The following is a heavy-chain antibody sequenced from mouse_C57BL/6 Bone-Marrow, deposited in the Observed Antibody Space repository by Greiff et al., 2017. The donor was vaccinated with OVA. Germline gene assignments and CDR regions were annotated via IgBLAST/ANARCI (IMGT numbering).Heavy chain of an antibody. CDR2: IYPGDGDT. Sequence: QVQLKQSGAELVKPGASVKISCKASGYAFSSYWMNWVMQRPGKGLEWIGQIYPGDGDTNYNGKFKGKATLTADKSSSTAYMQLSSLTSEDSAVYFCARGFAYWGQGTLVTVSA. V-gene: IGHV1-80*01. CDR3: ARGFAY. J-gene: IGHJ3*01. CDR1: GYAFSSYW.